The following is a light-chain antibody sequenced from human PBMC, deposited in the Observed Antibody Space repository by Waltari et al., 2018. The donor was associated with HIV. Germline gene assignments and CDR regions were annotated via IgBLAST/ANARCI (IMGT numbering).Light chain of an antibody. CDR3: QDYKSAPQGFT. V-gene: IGKV1-27*01. CDR2: AAS. CDR1: QCITNS. Sequence: DIQMTQSPSSLSASVGDRVTITCRASQCITNSLAWYQQIPGKVPKLLIYAASTLHSGVPSRFSGSGSGTDFTLTISSLQPEDVASYYCQDYKSAPQGFTFGPGTKVDMK. J-gene: IGKJ3*01.